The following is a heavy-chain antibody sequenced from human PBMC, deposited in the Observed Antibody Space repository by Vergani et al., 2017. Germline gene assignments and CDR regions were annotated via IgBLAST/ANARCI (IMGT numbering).Heavy chain of an antibody. CDR1: GGTFSSYT. CDR2: IIPILGIA. D-gene: IGHD3-3*01. V-gene: IGHV1-69*02. Sequence: QVQLVQSGAEVKKPGSSVKVSCKASGGTFSSYTISWVRQAPGQGLEWMGRIIPILGIANYAQKFQGRVTITADKSTSTAYMELSSLRSEDTAVYYCARQGHDGIRFSHNGFDPWGQGTLVTVSS. J-gene: IGHJ5*02. CDR3: ARQGHDGIRFSHNGFDP.